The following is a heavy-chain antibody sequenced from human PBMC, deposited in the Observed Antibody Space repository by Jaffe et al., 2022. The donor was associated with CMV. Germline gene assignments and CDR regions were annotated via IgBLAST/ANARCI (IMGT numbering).Heavy chain of an antibody. CDR2: ISWNSGSI. CDR1: GFTFDDYA. CDR3: AKDQEPSIVGATGLDY. Sequence: EVQLVESGGGLVQPGRSLRLSCAASGFTFDDYAMHWVRQAPGKGLEWVSGISWNSGSIGYADSVKGRFTISRDNAKNSLYLQMNSLRAEDTALYYCAKDQEPSIVGATGLDYWGQGTLVTVSS. V-gene: IGHV3-9*01. J-gene: IGHJ4*02. D-gene: IGHD1-26*01.